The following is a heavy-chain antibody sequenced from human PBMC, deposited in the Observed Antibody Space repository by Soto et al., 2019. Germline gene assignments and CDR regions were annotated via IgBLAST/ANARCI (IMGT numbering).Heavy chain of an antibody. CDR2: ISSSSSYI. CDR3: ARDRGSYSSSWYLYY. J-gene: IGHJ4*02. Sequence: EVQLVESGGGLVKPGGSLRLSCAASGFTFSSYSMNWVRQAPRKGLEWVSSISSSSSYIYYADSVKGRFTISRDNAKNSLYLQMNSLRAEDTAVYYCARDRGSYSSSWYLYYWGQGTLVTVSS. V-gene: IGHV3-21*01. CDR1: GFTFSSYS. D-gene: IGHD6-13*01.